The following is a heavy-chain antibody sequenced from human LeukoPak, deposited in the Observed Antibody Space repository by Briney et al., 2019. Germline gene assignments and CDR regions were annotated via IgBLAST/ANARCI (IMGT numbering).Heavy chain of an antibody. D-gene: IGHD3-10*01. J-gene: IGHJ4*02. CDR2: IYNIGNI. Sequence: SETLSLTCTVSDGSISGYYWSWIRQPAGKGLEWIGRIYNIGNINYNPSLKSRVTMSVDTSKNQFSLKLSSVTAADTAVYYCARGPTYGSAEPIDYWGQGTLVTVSS. CDR1: DGSISGYY. CDR3: ARGPTYGSAEPIDY. V-gene: IGHV4-4*07.